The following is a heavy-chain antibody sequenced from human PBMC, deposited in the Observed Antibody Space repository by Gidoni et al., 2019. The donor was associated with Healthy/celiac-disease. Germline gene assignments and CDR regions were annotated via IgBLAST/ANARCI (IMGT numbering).Heavy chain of an antibody. J-gene: IGHJ4*02. D-gene: IGHD1-26*01. CDR1: GFTFSSYG. Sequence: QVQLVESGGGVVQPGRSLRLSCAASGFTFSSYGMHWVRQAPGKGLEWVAVISYDGSNKYYADSVKGRFTISRDNSKNTLYLQMNSLRAEDTAVYYCAKDKEWELLSMSYFDYWGQGTLVTVSS. CDR2: ISYDGSNK. V-gene: IGHV3-30*18. CDR3: AKDKEWELLSMSYFDY.